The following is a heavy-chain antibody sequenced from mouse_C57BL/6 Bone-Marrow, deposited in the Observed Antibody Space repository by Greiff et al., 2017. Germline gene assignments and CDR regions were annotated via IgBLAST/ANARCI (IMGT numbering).Heavy chain of an antibody. CDR3: ARYYGRVYAMDY. D-gene: IGHD1-1*01. J-gene: IGHJ4*01. V-gene: IGHV1-54*01. CDR1: GYAFTNYL. CDR2: INPGSGGT. Sequence: QVHVKQSGAELVRPGTSVKVSCKASGYAFTNYLIEWVKQRPGQGLEWIGVINPGSGGTNYNEKFKGKAKLTADKSSSTAYMQLSSLTSEDSAVYFCARYYGRVYAMDYWGQGTSVTVSS.